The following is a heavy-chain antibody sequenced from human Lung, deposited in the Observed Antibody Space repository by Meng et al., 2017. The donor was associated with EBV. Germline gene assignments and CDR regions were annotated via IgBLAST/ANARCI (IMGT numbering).Heavy chain of an antibody. D-gene: IGHD2-2*01. J-gene: IGHJ4*02. CDR2: INYSGIP. CDR1: GRSFSSSY. V-gene: IGHV4-34*01. CDR3: ARGGTSSAPFDY. Sequence: QVPSRQGGAGLLKPSETLSLPCVVSGRSFSSSYWSWIRQPPGKGLEWIGKINYSGIPNYNPSLKSRVTISVDTSKNQFSLSLNSVTAADTAVYYCARGGTSSAPFDYWGQGTLVTVSS.